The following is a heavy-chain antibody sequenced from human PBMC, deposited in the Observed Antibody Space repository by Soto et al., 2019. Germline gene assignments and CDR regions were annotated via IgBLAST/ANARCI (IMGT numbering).Heavy chain of an antibody. Sequence: SGGSLRLSCAASGFTFSSYAMSWVRQAPGKGLEWVSAISGSGGSTYYADSVKGRFTISRDNSKNTLYLQMNSLRAEDTAVYYCAKDRDGYSNSWYQGHYYYTDVWGKGTRSPSP. D-gene: IGHD6-13*01. V-gene: IGHV3-23*01. CDR3: AKDRDGYSNSWYQGHYYYTDV. J-gene: IGHJ6*03. CDR1: GFTFSSYA. CDR2: ISGSGGST.